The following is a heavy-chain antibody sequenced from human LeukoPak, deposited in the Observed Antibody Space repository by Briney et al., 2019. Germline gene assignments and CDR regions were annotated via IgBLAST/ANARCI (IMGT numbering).Heavy chain of an antibody. CDR3: ARQRYCGGDCYSGPLGY. CDR2: IYPADSDT. D-gene: IGHD2-21*02. Sequence: GESLKISCKGSGYSFTSYWIGWVRQMPGKGLEWLGIIYPADSDTRYSPSFQGQVTISADKSISTAYLQWSSLKASDTAMYYCARQRYCGGDCYSGPLGYWGQGALVTVSS. V-gene: IGHV5-51*01. CDR1: GYSFTSYW. J-gene: IGHJ4*02.